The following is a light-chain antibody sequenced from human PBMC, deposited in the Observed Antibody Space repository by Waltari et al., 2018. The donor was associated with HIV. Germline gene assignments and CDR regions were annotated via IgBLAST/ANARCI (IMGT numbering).Light chain of an antibody. CDR1: QSVSSSY. J-gene: IGKJ2*03. V-gene: IGKV3-20*01. CDR3: QHYGNSPPYS. CDR2: GAS. Sequence: EIVLTQSPGTLSLSPGERATLSCRASQSVSSSYLAWYQQKPDQAPRLLIYGASSRATGIPDRFSGSGSGTDFTLTISRLEPEDFAVYYCQHYGNSPPYSFGQGTKLEIK.